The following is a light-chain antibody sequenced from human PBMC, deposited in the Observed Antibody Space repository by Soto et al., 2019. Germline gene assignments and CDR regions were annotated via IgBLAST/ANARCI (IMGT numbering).Light chain of an antibody. CDR1: SSDVGNYKY. CDR2: EVS. Sequence: QSVLTQPASVSGSPGQSITISCTGTSSDVGNYKYVSWYQQHPGKAPKLMIYEVSNRPSGVSNRFSGSKSGNTASLTISGLQPEDEADYYCSSYTSSSLYVFGTGTKVTVL. J-gene: IGLJ1*01. V-gene: IGLV2-14*01. CDR3: SSYTSSSLYV.